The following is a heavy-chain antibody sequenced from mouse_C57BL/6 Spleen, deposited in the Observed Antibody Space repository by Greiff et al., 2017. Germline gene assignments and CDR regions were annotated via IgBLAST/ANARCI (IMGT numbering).Heavy chain of an antibody. CDR3: AREGVGATVVSTGYFDV. CDR2: IYPGDGDT. Sequence: QVQLQQSGPELVKPGASVKISCKASGYAFSSSWMNWVKQRPGKGLEWIGRIYPGDGDTNYNGKFKGKATLTADKSSSTAYMQLSSLTSEDSAVYFCAREGVGATVVSTGYFDVWGTGTTVTVSS. J-gene: IGHJ1*03. V-gene: IGHV1-82*01. D-gene: IGHD1-1*01. CDR1: GYAFSSSW.